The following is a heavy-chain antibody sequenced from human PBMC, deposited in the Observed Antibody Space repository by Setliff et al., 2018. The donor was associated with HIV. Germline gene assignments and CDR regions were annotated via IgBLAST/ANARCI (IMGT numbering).Heavy chain of an antibody. Sequence: SETLSLTCAVSGYSINSAYYWGWIRQSPGKGLEWIGGFHHSGSSHYNPSLKSRVTISGQTSKNQFSLKLSSVTAADTAVYHCARQGAGYYYDSSDYYTGNGFDIWGQGTMVTVSS. V-gene: IGHV4-38-2*01. CDR2: FHHSGSS. J-gene: IGHJ3*02. CDR1: GYSINSAYY. CDR3: ARQGAGYYYDSSDYYTGNGFDI. D-gene: IGHD3-22*01.